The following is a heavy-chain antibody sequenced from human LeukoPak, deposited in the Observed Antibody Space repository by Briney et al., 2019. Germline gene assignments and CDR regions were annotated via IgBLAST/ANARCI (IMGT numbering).Heavy chain of an antibody. Sequence: GGSLRLSCAASGFTFSDSAMTWVRQAPGKGLEWVSVIYSGGSTYYADSVKGRFTISRDNSKNTLYLQMNSLRAEDTAVYYCARALVVPAAIRYYGMDVWGPGTTVTVSS. J-gene: IGHJ6*02. CDR1: GFTFSDSA. V-gene: IGHV3-53*01. CDR3: ARALVVPAAIRYYGMDV. CDR2: IYSGGST. D-gene: IGHD2-2*01.